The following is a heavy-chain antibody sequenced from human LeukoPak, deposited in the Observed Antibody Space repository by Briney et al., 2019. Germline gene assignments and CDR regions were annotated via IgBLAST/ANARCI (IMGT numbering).Heavy chain of an antibody. D-gene: IGHD3-22*01. CDR2: INGDGSTT. J-gene: IGHJ1*01. CDR1: GFTFSRYW. CDR3: ATGNYYDSRGYYTFGH. Sequence: PGGSLRLSCAASGFTFSRYWTHWVRQAPGKGLVWVSRINGDGSTTSYADSVKSGFTISRDNAKNTLYLQMNSLRAEDTAVYYCATGNYYDSRGYYTFGHWGQGTLVTVSS. V-gene: IGHV3-74*01.